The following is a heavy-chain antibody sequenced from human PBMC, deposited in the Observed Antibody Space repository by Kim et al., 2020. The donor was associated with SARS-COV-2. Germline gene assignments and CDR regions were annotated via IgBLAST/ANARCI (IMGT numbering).Heavy chain of an antibody. Sequence: GESLKISCQGSGNSFSTSWIAWVGQMPGRGLEWMGVIWPGDSTVKYNPSFEGHITISADYSIDTVYLEWLNLRASDSATYFCAQRGAAAAYAMDVWGQGTTVTVS. CDR1: GNSFSTSW. CDR2: IWPGDSTV. V-gene: IGHV5-51*01. CDR3: AQRGAAAAYAMDV. D-gene: IGHD6-25*01. J-gene: IGHJ6*02.